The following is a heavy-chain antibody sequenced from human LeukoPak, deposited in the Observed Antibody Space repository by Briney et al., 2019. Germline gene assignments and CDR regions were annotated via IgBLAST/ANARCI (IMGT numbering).Heavy chain of an antibody. V-gene: IGHV3-30*18. D-gene: IGHD1-26*01. CDR3: AKDSGSYYIDY. J-gene: IGHJ4*02. CDR2: ISYDGTNK. Sequence: GGSLRLSCAPSGFSFSRYDMHWVRQAPGKGLEWVAVISYDGTNKYDADSVKGRFTISKDSSKNTLYLQMSSRRAEDTAVYYGAKDSGSYYIDYWGQGTLVTVSS. CDR1: GFSFSRYD.